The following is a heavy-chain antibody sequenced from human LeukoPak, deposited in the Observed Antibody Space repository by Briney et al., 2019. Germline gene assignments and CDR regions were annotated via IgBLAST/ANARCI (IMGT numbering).Heavy chain of an antibody. CDR1: GYSISSGYY. CDR2: IYHSGST. J-gene: IGHJ5*02. Sequence: SETLSLTCAVSGYSISSGYYWGWIRQRPGKGLEWIGSIYHSGSTYYSPSLKSRVTISVDTSKNQFSLKLSSVTAADTAVYYCARRAGYCSSPSCYNWFDPWGQGTLVTVSS. D-gene: IGHD2-2*01. V-gene: IGHV4-38-2*01. CDR3: ARRAGYCSSPSCYNWFDP.